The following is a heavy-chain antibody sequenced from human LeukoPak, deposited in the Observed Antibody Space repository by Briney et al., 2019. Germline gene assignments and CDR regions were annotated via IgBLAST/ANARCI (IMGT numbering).Heavy chain of an antibody. V-gene: IGHV3-7*01. Sequence: GGSLRLSCTASGFTFSRVWMKWVRQAPGKGLEWVANIRQDGNEIYYVDSVKGRFSISRDNAKQSVYLEMNSLRAEHTAVYYCARDRREMVRAPYGFDIWGQGTMVTVSS. D-gene: IGHD3-10*01. CDR3: ARDRREMVRAPYGFDI. J-gene: IGHJ3*02. CDR1: GFTFSRVW. CDR2: IRQDGNEI.